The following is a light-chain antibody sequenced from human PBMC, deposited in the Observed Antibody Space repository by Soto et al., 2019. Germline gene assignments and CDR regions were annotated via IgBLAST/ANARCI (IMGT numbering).Light chain of an antibody. Sequence: QLTQSPSFLSASVGDRVTITCRASQDISTYLAWYRQKPGKAPQNLIYRASTLQTGVPSRFSGSGSGTEFTLTIRSLQPEDFATYYCQELNSYPRTFGQGTKVEIK. V-gene: IGKV1-9*01. CDR3: QELNSYPRT. CDR2: RAS. J-gene: IGKJ1*01. CDR1: QDISTY.